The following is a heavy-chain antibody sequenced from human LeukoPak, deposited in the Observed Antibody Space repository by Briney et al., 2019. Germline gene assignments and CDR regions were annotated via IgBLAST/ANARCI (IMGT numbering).Heavy chain of an antibody. D-gene: IGHD7-27*01. CDR2: INSDGSST. CDR3: ARGSNWGSLFDY. J-gene: IGHJ4*02. Sequence: PGGSLRLSCAASGFTFSSYWTHWVRQGPGKGLVWVSRINSDGSSTNYADSVKGRFPISRDNANNTLYLQVNSLRAEDTAVYYCARGSNWGSLFDYWGQGTLVTVSS. V-gene: IGHV3-74*01. CDR1: GFTFSSYW.